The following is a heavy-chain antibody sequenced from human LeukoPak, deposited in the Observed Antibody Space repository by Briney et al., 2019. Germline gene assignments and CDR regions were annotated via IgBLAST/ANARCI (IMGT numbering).Heavy chain of an antibody. Sequence: ASVKVSCKASGYSFTSYHMHWVRQTPGQGLEWMGIINPSGGSTSYAQKFQGRVTMTRDTSTSTLYMELSSLRSEDTAVYYCAGDRATGGIRWFDPWGQGTLVTVSS. D-gene: IGHD2-15*01. CDR2: INPSGGST. CDR1: GYSFTSYH. CDR3: AGDRATGGIRWFDP. J-gene: IGHJ5*02. V-gene: IGHV1-46*01.